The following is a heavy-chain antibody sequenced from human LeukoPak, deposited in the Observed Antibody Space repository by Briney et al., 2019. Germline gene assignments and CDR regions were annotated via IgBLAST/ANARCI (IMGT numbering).Heavy chain of an antibody. D-gene: IGHD1-26*01. Sequence: GASVKVSFKASGYTFTSYGCSWVRQAPGEGLEWMGWLSTYGGSTNFAEKFQGRITVTTDTSTSTVYMELRSLRSDDTAVYYCARPNEKGSGYYFDNWGQGTLVTVSS. J-gene: IGHJ4*02. CDR3: ARPNEKGSGYYFDN. CDR1: GYTFTSYG. CDR2: LSTYGGST. V-gene: IGHV1-18*01.